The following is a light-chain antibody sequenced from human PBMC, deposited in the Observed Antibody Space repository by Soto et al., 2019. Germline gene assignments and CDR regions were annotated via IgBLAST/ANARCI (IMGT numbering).Light chain of an antibody. J-gene: IGLJ2*01. Sequence: QSALTQPASVSGSPGQSITISCTGTSSDVGGYNYVSWYQQHPGTAPKLMLFEVNNRPSGVSNRFSGSKSGNTASLTISGLQAEDEADYYCSSYTSSSTVVFGGGTKLTVL. CDR2: EVN. CDR1: SSDVGGYNY. CDR3: SSYTSSSTVV. V-gene: IGLV2-14*01.